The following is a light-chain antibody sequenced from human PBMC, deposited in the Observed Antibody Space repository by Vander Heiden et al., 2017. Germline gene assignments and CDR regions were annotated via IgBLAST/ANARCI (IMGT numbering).Light chain of an antibody. CDR3: CSYAGSYTYV. CDR1: SSDVGGYNY. V-gene: IGLV2-11*01. CDR2: DVS. Sequence: SALTQPRPVSGSPGQSVTISCTATSSDVGGYNYVSWYQQHPGKAPKLMIYDVSKRPSGVPDRFSGSKSGNTASLTISGLQAEDEADYYCCSYAGSYTYVFGTGTKVTVL. J-gene: IGLJ1*01.